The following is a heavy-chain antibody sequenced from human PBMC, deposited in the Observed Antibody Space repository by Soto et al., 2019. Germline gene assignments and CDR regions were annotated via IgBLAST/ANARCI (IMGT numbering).Heavy chain of an antibody. V-gene: IGHV1-18*01. CDR3: ASKWDGYDYPYYYYYMDV. CDR1: GYTFTGYG. Sequence: ASVKVSCKASGYTFTGYGISWVRQAPGQGLEWMGWISGYNGNTNSAQKFQGRVTMTTDTSTSTAYMELRSLRAEDTAVYYCASKWDGYDYPYYYYYMDVWGKGTTVTVSS. J-gene: IGHJ6*03. D-gene: IGHD5-12*01. CDR2: ISGYNGNT.